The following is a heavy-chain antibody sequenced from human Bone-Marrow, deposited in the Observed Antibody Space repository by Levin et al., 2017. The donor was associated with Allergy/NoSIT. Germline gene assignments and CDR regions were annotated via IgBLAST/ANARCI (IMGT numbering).Heavy chain of an antibody. CDR2: ISPHNGDT. CDR3: ARAYCSGGSCSSGAY. Sequence: GESLKISCKASGYTFKSYIITWLRQAPGQGLECMGWISPHNGDTKYAQKLQGRVTMTTDTSTSTAYMELRGLTSDDTAVYYCARAYCSGGSCSSGAYWGQGTLVTVSS. V-gene: IGHV1-18*01. D-gene: IGHD2-15*01. CDR1: GYTFKSYI. J-gene: IGHJ4*02.